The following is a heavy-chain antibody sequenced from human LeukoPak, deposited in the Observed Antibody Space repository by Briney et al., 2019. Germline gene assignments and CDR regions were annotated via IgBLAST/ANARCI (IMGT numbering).Heavy chain of an antibody. Sequence: SVKVSCKASGGTFSSYAISWVRQAPGQGLEWMGGIIPIFGTTNYAQKFQGRVTITADKSTSTAYMELSSLRSEDTAVYYCASQRDGYIHFDYWGQGTLVTVSS. J-gene: IGHJ4*02. CDR1: GGTFSSYA. CDR2: IIPIFGTT. V-gene: IGHV1-69*06. D-gene: IGHD5-24*01. CDR3: ASQRDGYIHFDY.